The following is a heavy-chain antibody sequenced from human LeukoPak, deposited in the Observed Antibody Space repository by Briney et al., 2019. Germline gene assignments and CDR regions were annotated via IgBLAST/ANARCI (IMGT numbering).Heavy chain of an antibody. Sequence: PGRSLRLSCAASGFTFSRYAMHWVRQAPGKGLEWVAVISYDGSNKYYANSVKGRFTISRDNSKNTLYLQMNSLRAEDTAVYYCARGGTYYDILTGRQAFDIWGQGTMVTVSS. D-gene: IGHD3-9*01. J-gene: IGHJ3*02. CDR3: ARGGTYYDILTGRQAFDI. CDR1: GFTFSRYA. CDR2: ISYDGSNK. V-gene: IGHV3-30*04.